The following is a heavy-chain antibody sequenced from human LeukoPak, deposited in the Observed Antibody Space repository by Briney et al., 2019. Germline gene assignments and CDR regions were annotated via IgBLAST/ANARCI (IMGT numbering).Heavy chain of an antibody. CDR3: ARGQYSGSFLDY. CDR2: IYHSGST. V-gene: IGHV4-30-2*01. CDR1: GGSISSGGYY. Sequence: PSETLSLTCTVSGGSISSGGYYWSWIRQPPGKGLEWIGYIYHSGSTYYNPSLKSRVTISVDRSKNQFSLKLSSVTAADTAVYYCARGQYSGSFLDYWGQGTLVTVSS. D-gene: IGHD1-26*01. J-gene: IGHJ4*02.